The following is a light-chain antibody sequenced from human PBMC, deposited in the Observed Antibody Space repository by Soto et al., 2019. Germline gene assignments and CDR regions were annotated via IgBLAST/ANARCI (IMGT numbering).Light chain of an antibody. CDR3: QQYGSSQFT. CDR2: GAS. CDR1: QSVRSSY. V-gene: IGKV3-20*01. Sequence: EIVLTQSPGTLSLSPGERATLSCRASQSVRSSYLAWYQQKPGQAPRLLIYGASSRATGIPDRFSGSGSGTDFTLTISRLEPEDFAVYYCQQYGSSQFTFGGGTKVEIK. J-gene: IGKJ4*01.